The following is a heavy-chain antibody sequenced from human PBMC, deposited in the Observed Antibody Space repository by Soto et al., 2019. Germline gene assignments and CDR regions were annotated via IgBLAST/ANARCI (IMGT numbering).Heavy chain of an antibody. CDR3: ARVDPDDPGWYFDY. CDR1: GGSISSYY. Sequence: QVQLQESGPGLVKPSETLSLTCTVSGGSISSYYWSWIRQPPGKGLEWIGYIYYSGSSNYNPSLKSRVTISVDTSKNQFSLKLSSVTAADTAVYYCARVDPDDPGWYFDYWGQGTLVTVSS. J-gene: IGHJ4*02. V-gene: IGHV4-59*01. CDR2: IYYSGSS.